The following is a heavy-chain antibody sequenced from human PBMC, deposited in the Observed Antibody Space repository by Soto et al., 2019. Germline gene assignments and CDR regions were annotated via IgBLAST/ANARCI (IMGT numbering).Heavy chain of an antibody. CDR2: ISYDGSNK. Sequence: QVQLVESGGGVVQPGRSLRLSCAASGFTFSSYAMHWVRQAPGKGLEWVAVISYDGSNKYYADSVKGRFTISRDNSKNTLYLQMNSLRAEDTAVYYCAREFGDLPYFDYWGQGTLVTVSS. CDR1: GFTFSSYA. J-gene: IGHJ4*02. CDR3: AREFGDLPYFDY. V-gene: IGHV3-30-3*01. D-gene: IGHD3-10*01.